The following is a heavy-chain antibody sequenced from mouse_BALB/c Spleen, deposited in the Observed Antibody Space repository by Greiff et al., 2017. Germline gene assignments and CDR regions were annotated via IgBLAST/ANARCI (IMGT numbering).Heavy chain of an antibody. V-gene: IGHV5-9-4*01. J-gene: IGHJ1*01. CDR2: ISSGGSYT. CDR1: GFTFSSYA. D-gene: IGHD2-1*01. CDR3: ARLKRASDYGNYVGYFDG. Sequence: EVKLMESGGGLVKPGGSLKLSCAASGFTFSSYAMSWVRQSPEKRLEWVAEISSGGSYTYYPDTVTGRFTISRDNAKNTLYLEMSSLRSEDTAMYYCARLKRASDYGNYVGYFDGWGAGTTVTVSS.